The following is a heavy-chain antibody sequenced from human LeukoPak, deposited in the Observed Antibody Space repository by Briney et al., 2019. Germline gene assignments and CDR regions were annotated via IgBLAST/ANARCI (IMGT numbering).Heavy chain of an antibody. Sequence: SETLSLTCTVSGGSMTGYYWSWIRQPPGKGLEWIRYIYFSGSTNYNPSLKSRVTISVDTSKNQFSLKVTSVTAADTAIYYCAREGRRDLSDSWGQGTLVTVSS. J-gene: IGHJ4*02. CDR3: AREGRRDLSDS. V-gene: IGHV4-59*01. CDR1: GGSMTGYY. D-gene: IGHD2-21*02. CDR2: IYFSGST.